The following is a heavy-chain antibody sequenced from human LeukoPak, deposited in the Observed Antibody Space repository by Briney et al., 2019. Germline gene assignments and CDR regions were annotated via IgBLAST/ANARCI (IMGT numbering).Heavy chain of an antibody. J-gene: IGHJ4*02. D-gene: IGHD3-22*01. CDR1: GFTFSRYW. CDR3: VRTYYYDSSGYYHYTPGDY. CDR2: IKQDETEK. V-gene: IGHV3-7*04. Sequence: GGSLRLSCAASGFTFSRYWMTWVRQAPGKGLEWVATIKQDETEKYYVDSVKGRFAISRDNAKNSLYLQMSSLTAEDTAVYYCVRTYYYDSSGYYHYTPGDYWGQGTLVTVSS.